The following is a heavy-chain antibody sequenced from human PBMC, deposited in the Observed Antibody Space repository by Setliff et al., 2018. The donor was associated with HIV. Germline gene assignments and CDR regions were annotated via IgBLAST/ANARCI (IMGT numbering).Heavy chain of an antibody. J-gene: IGHJ4*02. D-gene: IGHD1-1*01. V-gene: IGHV4-31*03. CDR1: GGSISSGGYY. CDR2: IYYSGST. CDR3: ARDKSGTGGPKYFFDY. Sequence: SETLSLTCTVSGGSISSGGYYWSWIRHRPEKGLEWIGYIYYSGSTYYNPSLKSRVTISVDTSKNQFSLKLSSVTAADTAVYYCARDKSGTGGPKYFFDYWGQGTLVTVSS.